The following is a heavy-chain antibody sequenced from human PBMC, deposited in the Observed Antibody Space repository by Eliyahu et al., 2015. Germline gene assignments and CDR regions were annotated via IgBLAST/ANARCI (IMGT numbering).Heavy chain of an antibody. V-gene: IGHV3-74*01. J-gene: IGHJ5*02. Sequence: DGSSTSYADSVKGRFTISRDNAKNTLYLQMNSLRAEDTAVYYCARRYCSSTSCVNWFDPWGQGTLVTVSS. D-gene: IGHD2-2*01. CDR2: DGSST. CDR3: ARRYCSSTSCVNWFDP.